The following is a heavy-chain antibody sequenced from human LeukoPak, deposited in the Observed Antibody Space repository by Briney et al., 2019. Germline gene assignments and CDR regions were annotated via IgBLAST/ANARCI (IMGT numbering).Heavy chain of an antibody. CDR3: ARRGYYDYSGFDY. Sequence: GGSLRLSCAVSGFTVSSNYMNWVRQAPGKGLEWVSSISGSSSDIYYADSVKGRFTISRDNSKNSLYLQMKSLRAEDTALYYCARRGYYDYSGFDYWGQGTLVTVSS. D-gene: IGHD3-22*01. V-gene: IGHV3-21*01. CDR1: GFTVSSNY. J-gene: IGHJ4*02. CDR2: ISGSSSDI.